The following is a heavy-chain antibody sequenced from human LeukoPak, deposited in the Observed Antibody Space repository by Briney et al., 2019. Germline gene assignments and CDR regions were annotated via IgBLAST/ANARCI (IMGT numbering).Heavy chain of an antibody. J-gene: IGHJ5*02. CDR2: INPNSGGT. D-gene: IGHD3-10*01. Sequence: ASVKVSCKASGYTFTGYYMHWVRQAPGQGLEWMGWINPNSGGTNYAQKFQGRVTMTRDTSISTAYMELSRLRSDDTAVYYCARDLWRFGEHWFDPWGQGTLVTVSS. CDR3: ARDLWRFGEHWFDP. CDR1: GYTFTGYY. V-gene: IGHV1-2*02.